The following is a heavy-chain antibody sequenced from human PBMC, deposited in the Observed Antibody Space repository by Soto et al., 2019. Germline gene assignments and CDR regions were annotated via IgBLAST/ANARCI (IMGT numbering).Heavy chain of an antibody. D-gene: IGHD1-7*01. CDR1: GFTFGDYA. CDR2: IRSKAYGGTT. J-gene: IGHJ5*02. CDR3: TRATYNWNYGWFDP. V-gene: IGHV3-49*03. Sequence: GGSLRLSCTASGFTFGDYAMSWFRQAPGKGLEWVGFIRSKAYGGTTEYAASVKGRFTISRDDSKSIAYLQMNSLKTEDTAVYYCTRATYNWNYGWFDPWGQGTLVTVS.